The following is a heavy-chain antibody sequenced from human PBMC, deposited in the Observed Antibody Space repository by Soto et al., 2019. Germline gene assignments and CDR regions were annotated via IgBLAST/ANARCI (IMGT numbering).Heavy chain of an antibody. V-gene: IGHV3-9*01. J-gene: IGHJ4*02. CDR3: AKGVATAVQALDY. CDR2: VSWNSGAK. CDR1: GFSFDYFV. D-gene: IGHD2-21*02. Sequence: PGGSLRLSCVASGFSFDYFVMNWVRQRPGKGLEWVSSVSWNSGAKLYADSVKGRFAISRDSAKKSVYLQMNSLRPDDTAFYYCAKGVATAVQALDYWGQGTLVTVSS.